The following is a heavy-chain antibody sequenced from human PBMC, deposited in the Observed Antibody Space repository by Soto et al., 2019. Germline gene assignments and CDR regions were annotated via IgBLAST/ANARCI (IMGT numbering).Heavy chain of an antibody. V-gene: IGHV1-3*01. CDR3: ARGLEQRSDFDY. CDR1: GYTFTSYA. D-gene: IGHD1-1*01. CDR2: INAGNGNT. J-gene: IGHJ4*02. Sequence: ASVKVSFKACGYTFTSYAMHWVRQAPGQRLEWMGWINAGNGNTKYSQKFQGRVTITRDTSASTAYMELSSLRSEDTAVYYCARGLEQRSDFDYWGQGTLVTVSS.